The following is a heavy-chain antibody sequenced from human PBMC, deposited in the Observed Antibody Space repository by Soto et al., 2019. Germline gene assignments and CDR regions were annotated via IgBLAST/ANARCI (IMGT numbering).Heavy chain of an antibody. J-gene: IGHJ4*02. D-gene: IGHD6-19*01. V-gene: IGHV4-34*01. CDR2: INHSGST. Sequence: SETLSLTCAVYGGSFSGYYWSWIRQPPGKGLEWIGEINHSGSTNYNPSLKSRVTISVDTSKNQFSLKLSSVTAADTAVYYCARGRRPQWLVLPQFEYWGQGTLVTVSS. CDR1: GGSFSGYY. CDR3: ARGRRPQWLVLPQFEY.